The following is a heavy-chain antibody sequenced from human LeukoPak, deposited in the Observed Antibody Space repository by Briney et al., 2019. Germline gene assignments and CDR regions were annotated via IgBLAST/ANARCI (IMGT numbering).Heavy chain of an antibody. CDR1: GYTFTSYG. J-gene: IGHJ6*03. CDR2: ISADNGNR. Sequence: ASVKVSCRASGYTFTSYGINWVRQAPGHGLEWMGWISADNGNRNYAQKIQGRVTMTTDTSTSTAYMELRSLRSDDTAVYYCAREMTVPTGTDYYYYYMDIWGKGTTVTVSS. D-gene: IGHD3/OR15-3a*01. V-gene: IGHV1-18*01. CDR3: AREMTVPTGTDYYYYYMDI.